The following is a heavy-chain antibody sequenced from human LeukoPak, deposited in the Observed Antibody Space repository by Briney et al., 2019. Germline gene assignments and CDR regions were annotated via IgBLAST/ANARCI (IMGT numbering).Heavy chain of an antibody. Sequence: PSETLSLTCTVSGGSISSYYWSWIRQPPGKGLEWIGYIYYSGSTNYNPSLKSRVTISVDTSKNQFSLKLSSVTAADTAVYYCASSTMDILTGIFGFAFDYWGQGTLVTVSS. CDR1: GGSISSYY. CDR3: ASSTMDILTGIFGFAFDY. D-gene: IGHD3-9*01. J-gene: IGHJ4*02. V-gene: IGHV4-59*08. CDR2: IYYSGST.